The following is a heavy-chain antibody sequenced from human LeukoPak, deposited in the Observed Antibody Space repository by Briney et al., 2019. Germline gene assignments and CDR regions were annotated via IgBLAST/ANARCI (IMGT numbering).Heavy chain of an antibody. Sequence: GGSLRLSCAASGFTFSSYAMSWVRQAPGKGLEWVSAISGSGGSTYYADSVKGRFTISRDNSKNTLYLQMNSLRAEDTAVYYCAKTLSGSSWYGSDALDIWGQGTMVTVSS. D-gene: IGHD6-13*01. CDR3: AKTLSGSSWYGSDALDI. CDR1: GFTFSSYA. J-gene: IGHJ3*02. CDR2: ISGSGGST. V-gene: IGHV3-23*01.